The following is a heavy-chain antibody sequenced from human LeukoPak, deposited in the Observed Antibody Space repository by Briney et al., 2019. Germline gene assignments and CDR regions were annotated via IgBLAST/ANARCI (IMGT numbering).Heavy chain of an antibody. V-gene: IGHV3-74*01. D-gene: IGHD3-3*01. CDR3: AKDPRILRFTDY. CDR1: GFTFSSYW. Sequence: QPGGSLRLPCAASGFTFSSYWMHCVRQAPGKGLVWVSRINSDGTSTNYGDSVKGRFTISRDNAKNTLYLQMNSLRAEDTAVYYCAKDPRILRFTDYWGQGTLVTVSS. J-gene: IGHJ4*02. CDR2: INSDGTST.